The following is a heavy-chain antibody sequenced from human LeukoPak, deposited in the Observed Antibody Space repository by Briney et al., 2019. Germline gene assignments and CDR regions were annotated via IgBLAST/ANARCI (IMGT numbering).Heavy chain of an antibody. V-gene: IGHV4-38-2*02. Sequence: SETLSLTCTVSGYSISSGYFWGWIRQPPGKGLECIGTIYHSGSTYYNPSLKSRVTISVDTSKNQFSLKLSSVTAADTAVYYCARVDILTGYPPFYYYYYMDVWGKGTTVTVSS. CDR2: IYHSGST. CDR1: GYSISSGYF. CDR3: ARVDILTGYPPFYYYYYMDV. J-gene: IGHJ6*03. D-gene: IGHD3-9*01.